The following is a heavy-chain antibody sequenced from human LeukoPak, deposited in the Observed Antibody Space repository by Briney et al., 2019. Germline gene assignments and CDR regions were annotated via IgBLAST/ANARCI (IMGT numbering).Heavy chain of an antibody. CDR3: ARTVPGYPDDYFDY. CDR2: MNQDGSAI. J-gene: IGHJ4*02. D-gene: IGHD6-19*01. CDR1: GFTFSRHW. V-gene: IGHV3-7*01. Sequence: GGSLRLSCAASGFTFSRHWMSWVRQAPGKGLERVAHMNQDGSAIYSVDSVKGRFTISRDNDKNSLYLQMNGLTVADTAVYYCARTVPGYPDDYFDYWGQGTLVTVSS.